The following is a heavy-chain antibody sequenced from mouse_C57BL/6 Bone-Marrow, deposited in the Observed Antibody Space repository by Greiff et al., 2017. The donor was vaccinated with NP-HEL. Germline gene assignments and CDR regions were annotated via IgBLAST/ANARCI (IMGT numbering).Heavy chain of an antibody. CDR3: ARFNGYPAWFAY. CDR2: INPYNGGT. D-gene: IGHD2-2*01. CDR1: GYTFTDYY. Sequence: VQLKESGPVLVKPGASVKMSCKASGYTFTDYYMNWVKQSHGKSLEWIGVINPYNGGTSYNQKFKGKATLTVDKSSSTAYMELNSLTSEDSAVYYCARFNGYPAWFAYWGQGTLVTVSA. V-gene: IGHV1-19*01. J-gene: IGHJ3*01.